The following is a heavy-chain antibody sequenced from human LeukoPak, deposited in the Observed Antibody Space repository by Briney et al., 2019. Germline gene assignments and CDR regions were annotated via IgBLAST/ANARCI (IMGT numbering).Heavy chain of an antibody. V-gene: IGHV3-30*03. CDR2: ISYDGSNK. J-gene: IGHJ4*02. D-gene: IGHD5-24*01. CDR3: ARESARDGYKIDY. CDR1: GFTFSSYG. Sequence: PGGSLRLSCAASGFTFSSYGMHWVRQAPGKGLEWVAVISYDGSNKYYADSVKGRFTISRDNSKNTMFLQMNSLRAEDTAVYYCARESARDGYKIDYWGQRTLVTVSS.